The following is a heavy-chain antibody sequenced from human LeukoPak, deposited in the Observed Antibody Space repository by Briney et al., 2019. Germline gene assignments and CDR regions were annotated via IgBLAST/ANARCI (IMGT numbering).Heavy chain of an antibody. D-gene: IGHD2-8*01. CDR2: INTNTGNP. Sequence: ASVKVSCKASGYTFTSYAMNWVRQAPGQGLEWVGWINTNTGNPTYAQGFTGRFVFSLDTSVSTAYLQISSLKAEDTAVYYCARALGYCTNGVCYFNWFDPWGQGTLVTVSS. CDR3: ARALGYCTNGVCYFNWFDP. V-gene: IGHV7-4-1*02. J-gene: IGHJ5*02. CDR1: GYTFTSYA.